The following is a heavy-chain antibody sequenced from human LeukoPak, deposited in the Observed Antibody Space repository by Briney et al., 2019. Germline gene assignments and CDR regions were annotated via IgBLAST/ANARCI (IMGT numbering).Heavy chain of an antibody. Sequence: ASVKVSCKASGYTFTSYAMNWVRQAPGQGLEWVGRINPFNDATHYGQKFQDRVTVTRDTSISTAFMELSGLRSDDTAIYYCAREVSRGAGDAFDIWGQGTMVTVSS. J-gene: IGHJ3*02. V-gene: IGHV1-2*06. CDR3: AREVSRGAGDAFDI. CDR2: INPFNDAT. CDR1: GYTFTSYA. D-gene: IGHD1-26*01.